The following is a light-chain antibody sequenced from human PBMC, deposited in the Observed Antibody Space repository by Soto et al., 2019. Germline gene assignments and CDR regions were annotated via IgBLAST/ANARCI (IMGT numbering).Light chain of an antibody. CDR3: CSYTTSNTRQIV. CDR2: DVS. J-gene: IGLJ1*01. V-gene: IGLV2-14*01. Sequence: QSALTQPASVSGSPGQSITISCTGTSSDVGGYNYVSWYQQHPGKAPKFMIYDVSNRPSGVSNRFSGSKSGNMASLTISGLQAEDEADYYCCSYTTSNTRQIVFVTGTKVTVL. CDR1: SSDVGGYNY.